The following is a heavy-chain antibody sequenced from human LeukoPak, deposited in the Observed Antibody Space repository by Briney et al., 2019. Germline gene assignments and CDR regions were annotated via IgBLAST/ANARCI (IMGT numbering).Heavy chain of an antibody. D-gene: IGHD2-2*01. J-gene: IGHJ4*02. CDR1: GFTFGDYA. CDR2: IRSKAFDGTT. CDR3: TRVSGYCSTTLCRNTNFNY. Sequence: PGGSLRLSCATSGFTFGDYAMSWVRQAPGKGLEWVGFIRSKAFDGTTEYAASMEGRFIISRDDSKSIAYLQVNSLKTEDTAMYYCTRVSGYCSTTLCRNTNFNYWGQGTLVTVSS. V-gene: IGHV3-49*04.